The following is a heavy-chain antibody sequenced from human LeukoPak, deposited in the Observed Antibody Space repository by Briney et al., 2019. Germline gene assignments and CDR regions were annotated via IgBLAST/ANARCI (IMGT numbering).Heavy chain of an antibody. V-gene: IGHV3-7*01. J-gene: IGHJ6*04. CDR3: ARGVYAPRHIIDV. D-gene: IGHD2-8*01. CDR2: IKQDGSEK. Sequence: RGGPLRLSCAASGFTFSSYWMSWVRQAPGKGLEWVANIKQDGSEKYYVDSVKGRFTISRDNAKNSLYLQMNSLRAEDTAVYYCARGVYAPRHIIDVWGKGTTVTVSS. CDR1: GFTFSSYW.